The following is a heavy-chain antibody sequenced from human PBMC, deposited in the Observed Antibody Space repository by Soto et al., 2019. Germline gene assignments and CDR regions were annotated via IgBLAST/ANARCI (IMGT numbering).Heavy chain of an antibody. J-gene: IGHJ6*02. CDR1: GFSVSSNY. CDR3: SGDPSGYDEGDWYHGVDV. CDR2: IYINGST. V-gene: IGHV3-53*01. D-gene: IGHD5-12*01. Sequence: GGSLRLSCADSGFSVSSNYMSWVRQAPGVGLERVAIIYINGSTDYADSVQGRFSVSRDIYKNTLFLQMHNLSAEDTAVYFCSGDPSGYDEGDWYHGVDVWGQGTTVTVSS.